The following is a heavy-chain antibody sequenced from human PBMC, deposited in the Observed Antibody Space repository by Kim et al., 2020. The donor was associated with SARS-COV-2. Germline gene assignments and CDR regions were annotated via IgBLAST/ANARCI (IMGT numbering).Heavy chain of an antibody. Sequence: GGSLRLSCAASGFTFSSYSMNWVRQAPGKGLEWVSSISSSSSYIYYADSVKGRFTISRDNTKNSLYLQMNSLRAEDTAVYYCARGGSRRIQLWLRPATYFDYWGQGTLVTVSS. V-gene: IGHV3-21*01. CDR1: GFTFSSYS. CDR3: ARGGSRRIQLWLRPATYFDY. CDR2: ISSSSSYI. D-gene: IGHD5-18*01. J-gene: IGHJ4*02.